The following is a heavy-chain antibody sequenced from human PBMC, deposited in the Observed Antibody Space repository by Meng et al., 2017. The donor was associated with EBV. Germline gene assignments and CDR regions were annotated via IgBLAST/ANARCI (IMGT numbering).Heavy chain of an antibody. CDR3: ASAEHYGDYVFEY. CDR1: GGILRSFA. Sequence: QVKRVQCGAEVKQRGSSVTFYCKTSGGILRSFAISWVRQAPGQGLEWMGGIIPLFHTTNYAQKFQGRLHIIADESSATTYMELSSLRSEDTAIYYCASAEHYGDYVFEYWGQGTLVTVSS. J-gene: IGHJ4*02. V-gene: IGHV1-69*01. CDR2: IIPLFHTT. D-gene: IGHD4-17*01.